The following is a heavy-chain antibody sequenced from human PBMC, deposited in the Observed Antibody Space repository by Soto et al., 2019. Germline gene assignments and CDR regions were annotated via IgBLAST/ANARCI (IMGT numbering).Heavy chain of an antibody. Sequence: PSETLSLTCTVSGGFINNYYWGWIRQPPGKGLEWIGYIYYSGSTNYNPSLKSRVTISVDTSKNQFSLELTSVTAADTAIYYCARRDASGWYSYFDHWGLG. V-gene: IGHV4-59*08. J-gene: IGHJ4*02. CDR1: GGFINNYY. CDR2: IYYSGST. D-gene: IGHD6-19*01. CDR3: ARRDASGWYSYFDH.